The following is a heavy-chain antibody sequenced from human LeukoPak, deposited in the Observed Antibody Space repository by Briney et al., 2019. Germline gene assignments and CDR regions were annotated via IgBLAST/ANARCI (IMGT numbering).Heavy chain of an antibody. D-gene: IGHD1-1*01. CDR3: ARDESSGAVDY. Sequence: PGGSLRLSCTASGFTFSSYSMNWVRQAPGKGLEWVSSISGSSSYMYHADSVKGRFTISRDNAKNSLFLQMNSLRAEDTAVYYCARDESSGAVDYWGQGTLVTVSS. J-gene: IGHJ4*02. CDR1: GFTFSSYS. CDR2: ISGSSSYM. V-gene: IGHV3-21*01.